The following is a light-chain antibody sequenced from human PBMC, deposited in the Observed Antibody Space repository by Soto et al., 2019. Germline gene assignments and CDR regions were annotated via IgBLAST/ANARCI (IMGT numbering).Light chain of an antibody. Sequence: IQMTQSPSSVSASVGDRVTITCRASQDINSWLTWYQQKPGKAPKVLIYIASRLQPGVPSRCSGRGSGTDFSLTISNLQPEDFATYLCQQSKSSPLTFGGGTKVDI. CDR2: IAS. CDR1: QDINSW. CDR3: QQSKSSPLT. V-gene: IGKV1-12*01. J-gene: IGKJ4*01.